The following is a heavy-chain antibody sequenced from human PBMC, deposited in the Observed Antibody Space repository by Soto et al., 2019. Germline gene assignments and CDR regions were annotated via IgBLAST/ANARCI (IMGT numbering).Heavy chain of an antibody. V-gene: IGHV3-21*01. CDR1: GFTFSSCI. D-gene: IGHD2-15*01. J-gene: IGHJ4*02. CDR2: ISSSSSYI. CDR3: ARARLIGGRSNGPNDFDY. Sequence: EVQLVESGGGLVKPGESLRLSCAASGFTFSSCIINWVRQAPGKGLEWVSSISSSSSYIYYADSVKGRFTTSRDNAKNSLYLQMNSLRAEDTAVYSCARARLIGGRSNGPNDFDYWGQGTLVTVSS.